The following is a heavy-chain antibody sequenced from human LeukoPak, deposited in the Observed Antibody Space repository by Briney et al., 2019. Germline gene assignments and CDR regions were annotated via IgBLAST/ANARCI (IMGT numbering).Heavy chain of an antibody. CDR1: GFTFSSYG. D-gene: IGHD6-19*01. J-gene: IGHJ3*02. CDR3: ARGGKWLVQYAFDI. V-gene: IGHV3-30*03. Sequence: GGSLRLSCAASGFTFSSYGMHWVRQAPGKGLEWVAVISYDGSNKYYADSVKGRFTISRDNSKNTLYLQVNSLRAEDTAVYYCARGGKWLVQYAFDIWGQGTMVTVSS. CDR2: ISYDGSNK.